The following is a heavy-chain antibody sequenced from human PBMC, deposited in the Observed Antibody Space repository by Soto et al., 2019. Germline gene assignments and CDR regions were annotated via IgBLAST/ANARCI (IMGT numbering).Heavy chain of an antibody. CDR2: IYYSGST. J-gene: IGHJ4*02. CDR1: GGSISSGGYY. V-gene: IGHV4-31*03. CDR3: ARTHYSSGWDFDY. Sequence: QVQLQESGPGLVKPSQTLSLTCTVSGGSISSGGYYWSWIRQHPGKGLEWIGYIYYSGSTYYNPSLKSRVTISVDTSKNQSSLKLSSVTAADTAVYYCARTHYSSGWDFDYWGQGTLVTVSS. D-gene: IGHD6-19*01.